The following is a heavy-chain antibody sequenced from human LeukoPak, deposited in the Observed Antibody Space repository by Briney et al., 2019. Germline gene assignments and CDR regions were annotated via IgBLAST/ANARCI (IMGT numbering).Heavy chain of an antibody. Sequence: PGGSLRLSCAASGFTFSSYDMHWVRQAPGKGLEWVAVISYDGSNKYYVDSVKGRFTISRDNSKNTLYLQMNSLRAEDTAVYYCAKGLRRLLWFGELSAGVDYWGQGTVVTVSS. CDR3: AKGLRRLLWFGELSAGVDY. CDR1: GFTFSSYD. CDR2: ISYDGSNK. D-gene: IGHD3-10*01. V-gene: IGHV3-30*18. J-gene: IGHJ4*02.